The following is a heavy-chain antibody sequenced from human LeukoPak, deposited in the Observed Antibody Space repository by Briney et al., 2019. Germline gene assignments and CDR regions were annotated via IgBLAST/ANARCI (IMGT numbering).Heavy chain of an antibody. V-gene: IGHV3-7*01. Sequence: GGFLRLSCAASGSAFTYWMSWVRQAPGKGLEWVANIKQDGSEKYYVGSVKGRFTVSRDNARKSLYLQMNSLRAEGTAVYYCASGFLDDFWSGHFWGQGTPVTVSS. CDR3: ASGFLDDFWSGHF. J-gene: IGHJ4*02. CDR1: GSAFTYW. D-gene: IGHD3-3*01. CDR2: IKQDGSEK.